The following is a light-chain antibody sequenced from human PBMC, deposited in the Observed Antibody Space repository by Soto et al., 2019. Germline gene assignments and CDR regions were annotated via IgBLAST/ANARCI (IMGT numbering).Light chain of an antibody. J-gene: IGKJ1*01. V-gene: IGKV3-11*01. CDR2: DAS. CDR3: QQRTIWPRT. CDR1: QSVNSY. Sequence: VLTQSPAILSLSPGERATLSCRASQSVNSYVAWYQQKPGQAPRLLIYDASNRASGTPARFTGSGSGTEFTLTISSLEPEDLAVYYCQQRTIWPRTFGQGTKVEVK.